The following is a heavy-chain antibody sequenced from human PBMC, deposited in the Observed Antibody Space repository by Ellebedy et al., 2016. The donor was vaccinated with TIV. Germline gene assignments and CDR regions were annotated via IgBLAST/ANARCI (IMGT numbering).Heavy chain of an antibody. Sequence: ASVKVSXKDSGYSLSDYYVHWVRQAPGQGLEWMGWINPLSGDTKYAQKFQGRVAMTRDTSTNTAYMELSRLRYDDTAVYYCARDQLDGSGNYWGLGTLVTVSS. CDR1: GYSLSDYY. V-gene: IGHV1-2*02. CDR2: INPLSGDT. D-gene: IGHD3-10*01. CDR3: ARDQLDGSGNY. J-gene: IGHJ4*02.